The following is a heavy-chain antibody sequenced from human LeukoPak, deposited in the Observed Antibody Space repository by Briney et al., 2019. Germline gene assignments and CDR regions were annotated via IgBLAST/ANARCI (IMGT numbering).Heavy chain of an antibody. V-gene: IGHV1-46*01. CDR2: INPSGGST. J-gene: IGHJ4*02. CDR3: ARELLGTGDY. Sequence: GASVEVSCKASGYTFTSYYMHWVRQAPGQGLEWMGIINPSGGSTNYAQKLQGRVTMTTDTSTSTAYMELRSLRSDDTAVYYCARELLGTGDYWGQGTLVTVSS. D-gene: IGHD7-27*01. CDR1: GYTFTSYY.